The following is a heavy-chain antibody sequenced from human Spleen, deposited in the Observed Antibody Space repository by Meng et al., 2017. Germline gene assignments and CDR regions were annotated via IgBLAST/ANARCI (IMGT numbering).Heavy chain of an antibody. CDR3: ARASYGSGSPLGESWFDP. D-gene: IGHD3-10*01. V-gene: IGHV4-4*02. CDR1: GDSITNHNW. Sequence: QVQLRESGPALVKPSETLSLTCAVSGDSITNHNWWAWVRQPPGKGLEWIGEIPHRGSSAYNPSLKSRVSMSIDKSKNQFSLKLSSVTAADTAVYYCARASYGSGSPLGESWFDPWGQGTLVTVSS. CDR2: IPHRGSS. J-gene: IGHJ5*02.